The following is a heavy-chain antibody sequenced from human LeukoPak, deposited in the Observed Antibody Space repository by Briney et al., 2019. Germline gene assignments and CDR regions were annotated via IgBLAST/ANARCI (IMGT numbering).Heavy chain of an antibody. V-gene: IGHV3-66*01. CDR3: ARGNSGYLKSLYFDY. Sequence: GGSLRLSCAASGFTVSSNYMSWVRQAPGKGLEWVSVIYSGGSTYYADSVKGRFTISRDNSKNTLYLQMNSLRAEDTAVYYCARGNSGYLKSLYFDYCGQGTLVTVSS. CDR1: GFTVSSNY. J-gene: IGHJ4*02. D-gene: IGHD3-9*01. CDR2: IYSGGST.